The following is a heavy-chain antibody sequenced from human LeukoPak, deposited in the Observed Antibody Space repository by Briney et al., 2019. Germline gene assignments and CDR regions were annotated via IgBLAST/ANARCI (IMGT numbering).Heavy chain of an antibody. CDR2: ISSSSSYI. V-gene: IGHV3-21*01. CDR1: GGSFSGYY. D-gene: IGHD4-17*01. CDR3: ARGGMLTTVTGFDY. J-gene: IGHJ4*02. Sequence: PSETLSLTCAVYGGSFSGYYWSWIRQPPGKGLEWVSSISSSSSYIYYADSVKGRFTISRDNAKNSLYLQMNSLRAEDTAVYYCARGGMLTTVTGFDYWGQGTLVTVSS.